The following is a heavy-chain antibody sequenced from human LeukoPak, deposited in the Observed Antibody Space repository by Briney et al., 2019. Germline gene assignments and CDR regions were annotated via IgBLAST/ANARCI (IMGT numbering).Heavy chain of an antibody. CDR3: AKADTAMVYFDY. CDR1: GGSISSYY. J-gene: IGHJ4*02. V-gene: IGHV4-59*01. Sequence: SETLSLXCTVSGGSISSYYWSWIRQPPGKGLEWIGYIYYSGSTNYNPSLKSRVTISVDTSKNQFSLKLSSVTAADTAVYYCAKADTAMVYFDYWGQGTLVTVSS. D-gene: IGHD5-18*01. CDR2: IYYSGST.